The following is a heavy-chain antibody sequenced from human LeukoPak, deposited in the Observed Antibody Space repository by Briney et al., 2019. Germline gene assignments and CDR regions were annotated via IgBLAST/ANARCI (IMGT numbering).Heavy chain of an antibody. V-gene: IGHV4-61*01. CDR3: AWGDGHYAFDI. Sequence: SETLSLTCTVSGDSVSSGNYYLSWIRQPPGKGLDWITYMSPSGTTKYNPSLKSRVTTSVDTSRTQFSLRLSSVTAADTAVYYCAWGDGHYAFDIWGQGTMVTVSS. CDR2: MSPSGTT. CDR1: GDSVSSGNYY. J-gene: IGHJ3*02. D-gene: IGHD5-24*01.